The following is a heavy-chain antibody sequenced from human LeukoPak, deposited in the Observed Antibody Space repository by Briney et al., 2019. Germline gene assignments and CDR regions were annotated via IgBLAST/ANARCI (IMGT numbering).Heavy chain of an antibody. V-gene: IGHV4-61*08. J-gene: IGHJ5*02. CDR3: ARLFPSVYYDFWSGPPFDP. CDR2: IYYSGST. Sequence: PSQTLSLTCTVSGGSISSGGYYWSWIRQPPGKGLEWIGYIYYSGSTNYNPSLKGRVTISVDTSKNQFSLKLSSVTAADTAVYYCARLFPSVYYDFWSGPPFDPWGQGALVTVSS. CDR1: GGSISSGGYY. D-gene: IGHD3-3*01.